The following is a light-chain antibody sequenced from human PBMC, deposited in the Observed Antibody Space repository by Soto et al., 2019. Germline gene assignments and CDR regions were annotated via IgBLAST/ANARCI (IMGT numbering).Light chain of an antibody. Sequence: DIVLTQSPGTLSLSPGERATLSCRASETVSGSYLAWYHQKPGQAPRLLIYGASSRATDIPDRFSGSVSGTDFTLTITILEPEDFAVYYCQQYGASPITFGQGTRVEI. J-gene: IGKJ5*01. CDR2: GAS. V-gene: IGKV3-20*01. CDR3: QQYGASPIT. CDR1: ETVSGSY.